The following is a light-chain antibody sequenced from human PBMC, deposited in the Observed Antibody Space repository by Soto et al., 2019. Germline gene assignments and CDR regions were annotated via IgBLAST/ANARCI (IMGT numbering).Light chain of an antibody. CDR1: QSVLYSSNNKNH. CDR2: WAS. CDR3: QQYYSPPWT. Sequence: DIVMTQSPDSLAVSLGERATINCKSSQSVLYSSNNKNHLAWYQQKSGQPPKLLIYWASTRESGVPDRFRGSGSGIDFPLTISSLQAEDVAVYYCQQYYSPPWTCGQGTKVEIK. V-gene: IGKV4-1*01. J-gene: IGKJ1*01.